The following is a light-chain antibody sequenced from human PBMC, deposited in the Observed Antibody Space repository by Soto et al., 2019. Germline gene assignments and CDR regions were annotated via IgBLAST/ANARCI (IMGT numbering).Light chain of an antibody. CDR2: GAS. Sequence: EIVLTQSPGTLSLSPGERATLSCRASQSFNSIYLAWYQQKPGQAPRLLIYGASSRATGIPDRFSGSGSGTEFNITTSSLQSEDSAIYYCQQYNNWPRATFGGGTKVDIK. J-gene: IGKJ4*01. V-gene: IGKV3-20*01. CDR1: QSFNSIY. CDR3: QQYNNWPRAT.